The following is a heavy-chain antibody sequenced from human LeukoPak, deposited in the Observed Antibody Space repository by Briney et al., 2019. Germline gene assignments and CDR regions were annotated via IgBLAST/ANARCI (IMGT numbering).Heavy chain of an antibody. CDR1: GGTFSSYA. J-gene: IGHJ5*02. CDR2: IIPILGIA. V-gene: IGHV1-69*04. Sequence: ASVKVFCKASGGTFSSYAISWVRQAPGQGLEWMGRIIPILGIANYAQKFQGRVTITADKSTSTAYMELSSLRSEDTAVYYCARSYKFDPWGQGTLVTVSS. D-gene: IGHD1-1*01. CDR3: ARSYKFDP.